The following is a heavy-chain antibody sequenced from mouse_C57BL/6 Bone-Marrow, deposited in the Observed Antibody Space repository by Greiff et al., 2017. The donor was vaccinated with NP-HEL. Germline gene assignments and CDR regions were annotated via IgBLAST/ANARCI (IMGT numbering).Heavy chain of an antibody. CDR2: IHPNSGST. CDR3: AWGSSSWYFDV. D-gene: IGHD1-1*01. Sequence: QVQLQQPGAELVKPGASVKLSCKASGYTFTSYWMHWVKQSPGQGLEWIGMIHPNSGSTNYNEKFKSKATLTVDKSSSTAYMQLSSLTSEDSAVYYCAWGSSSWYFDVWGTGTTVTVSS. CDR1: GYTFTSYW. J-gene: IGHJ1*03. V-gene: IGHV1-64*01.